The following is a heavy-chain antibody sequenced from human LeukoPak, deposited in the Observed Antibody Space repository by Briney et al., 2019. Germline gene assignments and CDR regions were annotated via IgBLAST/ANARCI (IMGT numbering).Heavy chain of an antibody. CDR1: GYTFTHYA. D-gene: IGHD7-27*01. J-gene: IGHJ4*02. CDR3: ARAPDGDLDY. Sequence: ASVKVSCKASGYTFTHYAINWVRQAPGQGLEWMGWINTDIGNPAYAQGFTGRFVFSLDTSVSTAYLQISSLKAEDSAVYYCARAPDGDLDYWGQGTLVTVSS. V-gene: IGHV7-4-1*02. CDR2: INTDIGNP.